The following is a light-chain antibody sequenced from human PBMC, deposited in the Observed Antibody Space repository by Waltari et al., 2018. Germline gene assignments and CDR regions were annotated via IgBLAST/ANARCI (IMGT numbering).Light chain of an antibody. CDR1: QSIGDW. V-gene: IGKV1-5*03. CDR3: QQYHSYPRT. J-gene: IGKJ1*01. Sequence: DIQMTQSPSTLSASIGDKITITCRASQSIGDWLAWFQQTPTKAPKLLIFKASTLESGVPSRFSGNGSGTEFTLTVTSLQSDDFATYYCQQYHSYPRTFGQGTKV. CDR2: KAS.